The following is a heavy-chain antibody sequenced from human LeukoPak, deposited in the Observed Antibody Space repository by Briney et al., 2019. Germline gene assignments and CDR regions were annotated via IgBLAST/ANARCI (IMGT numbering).Heavy chain of an antibody. Sequence: SETLSLTCAVYGGSFSGYYWSWIRQPPGKGLEWIGEINHTGNTNYNPSLKSRVTISVDTSKNQFSLKLSSVTAADTAVYYCAGSIAARLDYWGQGTLVTVSS. V-gene: IGHV4-34*01. CDR2: INHTGNT. CDR3: AGSIAARLDY. CDR1: GGSFSGYY. J-gene: IGHJ4*02. D-gene: IGHD6-6*01.